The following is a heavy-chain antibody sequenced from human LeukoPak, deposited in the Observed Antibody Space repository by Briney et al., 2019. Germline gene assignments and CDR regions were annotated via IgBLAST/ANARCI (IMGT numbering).Heavy chain of an antibody. Sequence: SEPLSLTCNVSGASMSSDGYYWNWIRQPAGTGLEWIGRIYSGGSTNYNPSLKSRVTLSVDTSKNRLSLKLSYVTAADTAVYYCASAGHCSNGVCRNWFGPWGQGILVTVSS. V-gene: IGHV4-61*02. CDR1: GASMSSDGYY. D-gene: IGHD2-8*01. CDR3: ASAGHCSNGVCRNWFGP. J-gene: IGHJ5*02. CDR2: IYSGGST.